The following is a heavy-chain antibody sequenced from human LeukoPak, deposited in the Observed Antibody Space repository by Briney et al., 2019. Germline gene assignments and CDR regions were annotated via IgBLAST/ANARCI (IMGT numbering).Heavy chain of an antibody. CDR1: GGFISNSNSH. CDR2: IYYSGST. V-gene: IGHV4-39*07. Sequence: PSETLSLTCTVSGGFISNSNSHWGWIRQPPGKGLEWVGTIYYSGSTYYKSSLKSRVTISVDTSKNQFSLKLSSVTAADTAVYYCAKNGDRGAYCSGGSCYPYYYYNMDVWGKGTTVTISS. D-gene: IGHD2-15*01. CDR3: AKNGDRGAYCSGGSCYPYYYYNMDV. J-gene: IGHJ6*03.